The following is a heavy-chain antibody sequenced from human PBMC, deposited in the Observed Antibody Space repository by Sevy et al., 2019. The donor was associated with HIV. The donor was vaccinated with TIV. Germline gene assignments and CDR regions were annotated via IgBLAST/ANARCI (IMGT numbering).Heavy chain of an antibody. J-gene: IGHJ5*02. D-gene: IGHD3-3*01. V-gene: IGHV3-23*01. CDR1: GFTFSNYA. CDR2: ITAGGTGT. Sequence: GGSLRLSCAASGFTFSNYALSWVRQAPGKGLEWVSTITAGGTGTYYADSVKGRFTISRGNSKNTLYLQMNSLRDDDTAVYYCARVGNDFWRGWFDPWGQGTLVTVSS. CDR3: ARVGNDFWRGWFDP.